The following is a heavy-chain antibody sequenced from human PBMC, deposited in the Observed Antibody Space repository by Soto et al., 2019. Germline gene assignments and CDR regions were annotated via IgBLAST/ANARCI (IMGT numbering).Heavy chain of an antibody. CDR1: GFTFSSYA. V-gene: IGHV3-23*01. D-gene: IGHD2-15*01. CDR3: AKDGYCSGGSCTKGWFDP. CDR2: ISGSGGST. Sequence: GGSLRLSCAASGFTFSSYAMSWVRQAPGKGLEWVSAISGSGGSTYYADSVKGRFTISRDNSKNTLYLQMNSLRAEDTAVYYCAKDGYCSGGSCTKGWFDPWGQGTLVTVSS. J-gene: IGHJ5*02.